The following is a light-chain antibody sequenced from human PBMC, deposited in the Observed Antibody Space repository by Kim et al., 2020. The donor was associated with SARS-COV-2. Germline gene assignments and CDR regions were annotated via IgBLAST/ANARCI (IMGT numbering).Light chain of an antibody. CDR2: DTS. J-gene: IGKJ2*01. CDR1: QAISTL. Sequence: DIQMTQSPASLGASVGERVTITWEASQAISTLLNWYHQKPGKAPNLLIYDTSNLETGVPSRFSGRGSGTLFTFTISSLQPEDNGTYYCQQYDSLPFTFGQGTKLEI. CDR3: QQYDSLPFT. V-gene: IGKV1-33*01.